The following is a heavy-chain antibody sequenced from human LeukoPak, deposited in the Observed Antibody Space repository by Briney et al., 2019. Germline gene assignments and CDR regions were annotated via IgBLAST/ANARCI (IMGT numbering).Heavy chain of an antibody. CDR1: GYTFTGYY. J-gene: IGHJ3*02. V-gene: IGHV1-2*02. Sequence: GASVKVSCKASGYTFTGYYMHWVRQAPGQGLEWMGWINPNSGGTNYAQKFQGRVTMTRDMSTSTVYMELSSLRSEDTAVYYCARSSGFYVWGSLFKRVFDAFDIWGKGTMVTVSS. CDR2: INPNSGGT. CDR3: ARSSGFYVWGSLFKRVFDAFDI. D-gene: IGHD3-16*01.